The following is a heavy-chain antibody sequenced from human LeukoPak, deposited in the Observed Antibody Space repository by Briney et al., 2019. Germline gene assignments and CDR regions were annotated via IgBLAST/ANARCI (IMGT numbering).Heavy chain of an antibody. CDR1: GYSISSGDYY. D-gene: IGHD3-22*01. CDR3: ARGPYKYDSSGNFDY. V-gene: IGHV4-61*02. Sequence: SETLSLTCTVSGYSISSGDYYWSWIRQPAGKGLEWIGRIYTSGSTNYNPSLKSRVTISVDTSKNQFSLKLSSVTAADTAVYYCARGPYKYDSSGNFDYWGQGTLVTVSS. J-gene: IGHJ4*02. CDR2: IYTSGST.